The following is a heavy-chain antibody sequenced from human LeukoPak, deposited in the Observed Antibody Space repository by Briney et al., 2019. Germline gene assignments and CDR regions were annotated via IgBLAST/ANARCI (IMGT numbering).Heavy chain of an antibody. D-gene: IGHD2-15*01. V-gene: IGHV4-59*01. CDR2: IYYSGST. CDR1: GGSISSYY. CDR3: ARGPGYCSGGSCYSHYYYYYMDV. Sequence: SETLSLTCTVSGGSISSYYWSWIRQPPGKGLEGIGYIYYSGSTNYNPSLKSRVTISVDTSKNQFSLKLSSVTAADTAVYYCARGPGYCSGGSCYSHYYYYYMDVWGKGTTVTVSS. J-gene: IGHJ6*03.